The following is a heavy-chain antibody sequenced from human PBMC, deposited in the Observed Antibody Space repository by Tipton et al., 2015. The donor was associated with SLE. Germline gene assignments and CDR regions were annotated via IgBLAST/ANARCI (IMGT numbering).Heavy chain of an antibody. CDR1: GYIFTSYY. J-gene: IGHJ1*01. Sequence: QLVQSGAEVKKPGESLKISCKVSGYIFTSYYIGWVRQMPGRGLEWMGGIYPGDSGTRYSPSFQGQVTISADKSITTAYLQWSSLEASYTAMYYCARVEGNYYDGGGFPGYLEQWGQGTL. CDR2: IYPGDSGT. D-gene: IGHD3-22*01. V-gene: IGHV5-51*03. CDR3: ARVEGNYYDGGGFPGYLEQ.